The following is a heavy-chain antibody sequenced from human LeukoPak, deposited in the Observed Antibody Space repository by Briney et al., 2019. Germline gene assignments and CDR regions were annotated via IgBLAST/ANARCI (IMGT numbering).Heavy chain of an antibody. Sequence: ASVKVSCKASGYTFTGYYMHWVRQAPGQGLEWMGWINPNSGGTNYAQKFQGRVTMTRDTSISTAYMELSRLRSDDTAVYYCARELGYYDILTGYYLGGAFDIWGQGTMVTVSS. D-gene: IGHD3-9*01. CDR2: INPNSGGT. CDR3: ARELGYYDILTGYYLGGAFDI. CDR1: GYTFTGYY. J-gene: IGHJ3*02. V-gene: IGHV1-2*02.